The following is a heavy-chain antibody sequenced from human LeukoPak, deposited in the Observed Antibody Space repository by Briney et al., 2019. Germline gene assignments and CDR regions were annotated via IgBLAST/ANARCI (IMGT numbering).Heavy chain of an antibody. CDR1: GYTFTSYY. D-gene: IGHD2-15*01. J-gene: IGHJ4*02. CDR3: ARGWFDCSGGSCYSDGLNY. CDR2: INPSGGST. Sequence: ASVKVSCKASGYTFTSYYMHWLRQAPGQGLEWMGIINPSGGSTSYAQKFQGRVTMTRDTSTSTVYMELSSLRSEDTAVYYCARGWFDCSGGSCYSDGLNYWGQGTLVTVSS. V-gene: IGHV1-46*01.